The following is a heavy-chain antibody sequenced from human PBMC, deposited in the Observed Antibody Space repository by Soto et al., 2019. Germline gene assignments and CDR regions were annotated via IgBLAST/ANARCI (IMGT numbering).Heavy chain of an antibody. Sequence: PSETLSLTCAVSGGSISSSNWWSWVRQPPGKGLEWIGEIYHSGSTNYNPSLKSRVTISVDKSKNQFSLKLSSVTAADTAVYYCARAIYDILPGYYGDYYYGMDVWGQGTTVTVSS. CDR2: IYHSGST. CDR3: ARAIYDILPGYYGDYYYGMDV. D-gene: IGHD3-9*01. V-gene: IGHV4-4*02. CDR1: GGSISSSNW. J-gene: IGHJ6*02.